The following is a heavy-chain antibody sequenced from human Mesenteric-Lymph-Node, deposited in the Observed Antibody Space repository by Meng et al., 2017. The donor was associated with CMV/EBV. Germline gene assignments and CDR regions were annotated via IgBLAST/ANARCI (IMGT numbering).Heavy chain of an antibody. D-gene: IGHD3-10*01. CDR2: VSHNGSP. J-gene: IGHJ6*02. CDR3: ARIHRWAVRTGVMDV. CDR1: GDSISTHY. V-gene: IGHV4-59*11. Sequence: SETLSLTCTVSGDSISTHYWSWIRQPPGKGLECIGYVSHNGSPYYSPSLKSRLTISADTSKNQLSLKLTSVTAADTAVYYCARIHRWAVRTGVMDVWGQGTTVTVSS.